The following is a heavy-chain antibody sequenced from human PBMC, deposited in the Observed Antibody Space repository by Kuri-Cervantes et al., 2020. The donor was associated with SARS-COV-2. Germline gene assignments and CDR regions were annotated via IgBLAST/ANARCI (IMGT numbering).Heavy chain of an antibody. CDR2: INHSGST. CDR1: GGSLSGYY. J-gene: IGHJ4*02. Sequence: SQTLSLTCVVYGGSLSGYYWSWIRQPPEKGLEWIREINHSGSTNYNPSLKRRVTISVDTSKNQFSLKLSSVTAADTAVYYCARVGDYYGSGSVDYWGQGTLVTVSS. D-gene: IGHD3-10*01. V-gene: IGHV4-34*01. CDR3: ARVGDYYGSGSVDY.